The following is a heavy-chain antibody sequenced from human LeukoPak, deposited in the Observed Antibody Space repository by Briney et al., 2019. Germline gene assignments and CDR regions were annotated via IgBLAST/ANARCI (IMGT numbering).Heavy chain of an antibody. CDR1: GFTFSDYY. CDR2: ISNSGTTI. Sequence: PGGSLRLSCAASGFTFSDYYMSWIRQAPGKGVEWLSYISNSGTTIYYADSVKGGFTIYRDNTKNSLYLQVNNLRAEDTAVYYCARDRSGGTYYSDYWGQGTLVTVSS. J-gene: IGHJ4*02. CDR3: ARDRSGGTYYSDY. D-gene: IGHD2-8*02. V-gene: IGHV3-11*04.